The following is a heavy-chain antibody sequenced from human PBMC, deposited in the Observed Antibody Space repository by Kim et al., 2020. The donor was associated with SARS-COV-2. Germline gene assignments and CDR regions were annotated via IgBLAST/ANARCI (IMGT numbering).Heavy chain of an antibody. V-gene: IGHV4-59*01. CDR3: ARGAHLGEAATMIVVVKRTNAFDI. D-gene: IGHD3-22*01. CDR1: GGSISSYY. CDR2: IYYSGST. J-gene: IGHJ3*02. Sequence: SETLSHTCTVSGGSISSYYWSWIRQPPGKGLEWIGYIYYSGSTNYNPSLKSRVTISVDTSKNQFSLKLSSVTAADTAVYYCARGAHLGEAATMIVVVKRTNAFDIWGQGTMVTVSS.